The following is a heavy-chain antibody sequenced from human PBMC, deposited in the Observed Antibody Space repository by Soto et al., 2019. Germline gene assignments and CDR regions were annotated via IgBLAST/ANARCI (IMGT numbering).Heavy chain of an antibody. CDR3: GRGPGILNP. CDR2: TYYRSKWYS. D-gene: IGHD3-9*01. J-gene: IGHJ5*02. V-gene: IGHV6-1*01. CDR1: GDSVSSNSAA. Sequence: SQTLSLTCAISGDSVSSNSAAWNWIRQSPSGGLEWLGRTYYRSKWYSVSAVSVKSRATIKPDTSKNQFSLQLNSVTPDDSAVYFCGRGPGILNPWGPGILVTVSS.